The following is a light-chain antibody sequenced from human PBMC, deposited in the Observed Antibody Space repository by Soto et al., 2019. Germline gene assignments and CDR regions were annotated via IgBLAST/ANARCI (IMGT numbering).Light chain of an antibody. Sequence: EIVLTQSPGTLSLSPGERATLSCRASQSVSSNYLAWYQQKPGQAPRLLIYGASSRATGIPDRFSGGGSGTDFTLTLSRLEPEDFAVYSCQQYGSSPLTFGGGTKVDIK. CDR2: GAS. V-gene: IGKV3-20*01. CDR1: QSVSSNY. J-gene: IGKJ4*01. CDR3: QQYGSSPLT.